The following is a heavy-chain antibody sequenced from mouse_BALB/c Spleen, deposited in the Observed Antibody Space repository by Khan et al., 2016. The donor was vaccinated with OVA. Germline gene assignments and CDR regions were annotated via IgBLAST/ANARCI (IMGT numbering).Heavy chain of an antibody. Sequence: QIQLVQSGAELVKPGASVKLSCKASGYTFTSFYMYWVKQRPGQGLEWIGEINPNNGGTNVTEKFKSKATLTVDKSSSTAYMELSSLTSEDSAVYYCTRGGYGSPFAYWGQGTLVTVSA. V-gene: IGHV1S81*02. J-gene: IGHJ3*01. CDR3: TRGGYGSPFAY. CDR2: INPNNGGT. CDR1: GYTFTSFY. D-gene: IGHD1-1*01.